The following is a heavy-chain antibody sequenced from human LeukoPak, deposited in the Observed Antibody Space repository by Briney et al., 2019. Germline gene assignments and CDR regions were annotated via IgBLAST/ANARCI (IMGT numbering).Heavy chain of an antibody. Sequence: GGSLRLSCAASGFTFDDYAMHWVRQAPGKGLEWVSGISWNSGGIGYADSVKGRFTISRDNAKNSLYLQMNSLRAEDMALYYCARSADFDYWGQGTLVTVSS. CDR3: ARSADFDY. V-gene: IGHV3-9*03. D-gene: IGHD2-15*01. CDR2: ISWNSGGI. CDR1: GFTFDDYA. J-gene: IGHJ4*02.